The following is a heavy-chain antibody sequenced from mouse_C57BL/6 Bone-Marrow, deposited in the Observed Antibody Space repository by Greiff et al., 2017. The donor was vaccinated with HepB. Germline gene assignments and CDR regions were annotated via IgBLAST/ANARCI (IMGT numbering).Heavy chain of an antibody. CDR1: GYTFTSYW. J-gene: IGHJ4*01. CDR3: TRNPYYYGSRRGNAMDY. CDR2: IYPGNSDT. D-gene: IGHD1-1*01. Sequence: EVHLVESGTVLARPGASVKMSCKTSGYTFTSYWMHWVKQRPGQGLEWIGAIYPGNSDTSYNQKFKGKAKLTAVTSASTAYMELSSLTNEDSAVYYCTRNPYYYGSRRGNAMDYWGQGTSVTVSS. V-gene: IGHV1-5*01.